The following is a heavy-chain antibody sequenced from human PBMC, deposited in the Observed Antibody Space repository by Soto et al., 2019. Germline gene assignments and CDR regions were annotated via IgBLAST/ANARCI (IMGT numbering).Heavy chain of an antibody. Sequence: ASVKVSCKASGGTFSSYAISWVRQAPGQGLEWMGGIIPIFGTANYAQKFQGRVTITADKSTSTAYMELSSLRSEDTAVYYCARDSLAITGTTWSTFDPWGQGTLVTVSS. CDR1: GGTFSSYA. CDR2: IIPIFGTA. J-gene: IGHJ5*02. D-gene: IGHD1-7*01. V-gene: IGHV1-69*06. CDR3: ARDSLAITGTTWSTFDP.